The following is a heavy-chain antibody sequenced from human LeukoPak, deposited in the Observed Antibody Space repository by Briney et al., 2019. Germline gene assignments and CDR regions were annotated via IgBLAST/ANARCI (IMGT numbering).Heavy chain of an antibody. CDR3: ARLSNYYDSSGYYLYAFDI. J-gene: IGHJ3*02. CDR2: IYYSGST. V-gene: IGHV4-39*01. CDR1: GGSISSYY. D-gene: IGHD3-22*01. Sequence: SETLSLTCTVSGGSISSYYWGWIRQPPGKGLEWIGSIYYSGSTYYNPSLKSRVTISVDTSKKQFSLKLSSVTAADTAVYYCARLSNYYDSSGYYLYAFDIWGQGTMVTVSS.